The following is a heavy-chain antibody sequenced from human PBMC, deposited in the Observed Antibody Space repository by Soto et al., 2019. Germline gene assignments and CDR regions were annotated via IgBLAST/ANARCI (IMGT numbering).Heavy chain of an antibody. V-gene: IGHV3-23*01. CDR3: AKGHDSTYWAGY. CDR2: ISANGGST. D-gene: IGHD2-8*02. Sequence: EVQVLESGGGLVQPGGSLRLSCVGSGFTFSSHVMTWVRQAPGKGLERASSISANGGSTYYAESVMGRFTISRYNSRNTLSLQMRSLRAESTAVYSCAKGHDSTYWAGYWGQGTLVTFSS. J-gene: IGHJ4*02. CDR1: GFTFSSHV.